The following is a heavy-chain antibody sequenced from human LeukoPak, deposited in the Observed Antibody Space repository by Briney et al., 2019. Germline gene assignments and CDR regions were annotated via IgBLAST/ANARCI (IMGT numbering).Heavy chain of an antibody. V-gene: IGHV1-8*01. J-gene: IGHJ4*02. CDR2: MNPNSGNT. Sequence: ASVKVSCKASGYTFTSYDINWVRQATGQGLEWMGWMNPNSGNTGYAQKFQGRVTMTRNTSISTAYMELSSLRSEDTAVYYCARWDFWSGYQNDYRGQGTLVTVSS. CDR1: GYTFTSYD. D-gene: IGHD3-3*01. CDR3: ARWDFWSGYQNDY.